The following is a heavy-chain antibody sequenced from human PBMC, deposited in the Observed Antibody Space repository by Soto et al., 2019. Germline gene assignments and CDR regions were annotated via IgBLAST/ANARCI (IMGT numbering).Heavy chain of an antibody. CDR3: ARSIVVVTALDY. Sequence: ASVKVSCKASGYTFTSYYMHWVRQAPGQGLEWMGIINPSGGSTSYAQKFQGRVTMTRDTSASTAYMELSSLRFEVTAVYYCARSIVVVTALDYWGQGTLVTVSS. J-gene: IGHJ4*02. V-gene: IGHV1-46*01. CDR1: GYTFTSYY. D-gene: IGHD2-21*02. CDR2: INPSGGST.